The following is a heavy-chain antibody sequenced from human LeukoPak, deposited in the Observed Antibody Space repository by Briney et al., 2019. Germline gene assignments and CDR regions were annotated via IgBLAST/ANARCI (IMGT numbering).Heavy chain of an antibody. CDR2: ISAYNGNT. J-gene: IGHJ4*02. D-gene: IGHD3-3*01. CDR1: GYTFTSYG. V-gene: IGHV1-18*01. CDR3: AREARQSGYDPEPLDY. Sequence: ASVKVSCKASGYTFTSYGISWVRQAPGQGLEWMGWISAYNGNTNYAQKLQGRVTMTTDTSTSTAYMELRSLRSEDTAVYYCAREARQSGYDPEPLDYWGQGTLVTVSS.